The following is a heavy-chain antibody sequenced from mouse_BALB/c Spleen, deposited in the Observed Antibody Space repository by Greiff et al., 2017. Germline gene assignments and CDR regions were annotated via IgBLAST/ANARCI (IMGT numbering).Heavy chain of an antibody. CDR1: GYTFTSYW. Sequence: LQQPGSELVRPGASVKLSCKASGYTFTSYWMHWVKQRHGQGLEWIGNIYPGSGSTNYDEKFKSKGTLTVDTSSSTAYMHLSSLTSEDSAVYYCTRGYGSSYAMDYWGQGTAVTVSS. CDR3: TRGYGSSYAMDY. CDR2: IYPGSGST. J-gene: IGHJ4*01. D-gene: IGHD1-1*01. V-gene: IGHV1S22*01.